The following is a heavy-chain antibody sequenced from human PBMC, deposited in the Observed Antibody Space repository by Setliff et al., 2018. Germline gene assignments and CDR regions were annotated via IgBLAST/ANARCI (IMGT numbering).Heavy chain of an antibody. CDR2: RHDNGER. V-gene: IGHV4-59*11. D-gene: IGHD3-22*01. CDR3: ARGHPPSDSSGYYYAY. Sequence: SETLSLTCTVSPGSISRHYWSWFRQAPGKGLEWIGYRHDNGERDYNPSLKSRVTISVDTSKNQISLKLSSVTAADTAVYYCARGHPPSDSSGYYYAYWGQGTQVTVSS. CDR1: PGSISRHY. J-gene: IGHJ4*02.